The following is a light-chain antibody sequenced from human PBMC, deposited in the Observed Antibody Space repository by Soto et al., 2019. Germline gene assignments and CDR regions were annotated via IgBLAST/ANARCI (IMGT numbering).Light chain of an antibody. CDR1: ESVSRN. CDR3: QQYNSWPPIT. CDR2: DAS. Sequence: EVVMTQSPATLSVSPGERATLSCRASESVSRNLAWCQHKPGQAPRLLIYDASTRATGIPDRFSGGGSRTEVTLTISSLQSEDFVVYYCQQYNSWPPITFGQGTRREIK. J-gene: IGKJ5*01. V-gene: IGKV3-15*01.